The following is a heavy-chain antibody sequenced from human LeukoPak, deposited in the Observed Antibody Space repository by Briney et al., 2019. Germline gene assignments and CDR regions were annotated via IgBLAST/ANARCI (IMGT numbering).Heavy chain of an antibody. Sequence: GGSLRLSCAASGFTFSSFAMHWVRQAPGKGLEWVAVTSYDGTNKYYADSVKGQFTISRDNSKNTLYLQMNSLRTEDTAMYYCARGTGTRVAPYYFDHWGQGTLVTVSS. CDR2: TSYDGTNK. J-gene: IGHJ4*02. CDR3: ARGTGTRVAPYYFDH. D-gene: IGHD1-1*01. V-gene: IGHV3-30-3*01. CDR1: GFTFSSFA.